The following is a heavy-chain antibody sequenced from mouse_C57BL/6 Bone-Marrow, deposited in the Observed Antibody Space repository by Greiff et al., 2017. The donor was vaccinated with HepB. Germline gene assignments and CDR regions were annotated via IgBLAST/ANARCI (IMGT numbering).Heavy chain of an antibody. CDR1: GYTFTDYY. J-gene: IGHJ3*01. CDR2: INPYNGGT. D-gene: IGHD2-4*01. V-gene: IGHV1-19*01. Sequence: VQLQQSGPVLVKPGASVKMSCKASGYTFTDYYMNWVKQSHGKSLEWIGVINPYNGGTSYNQKFKGKATLTVDKSSSTAYMELNSLTSEDSAVYYCARRDDYAWFAYWGQGTLVTVSA. CDR3: ARRDDYAWFAY.